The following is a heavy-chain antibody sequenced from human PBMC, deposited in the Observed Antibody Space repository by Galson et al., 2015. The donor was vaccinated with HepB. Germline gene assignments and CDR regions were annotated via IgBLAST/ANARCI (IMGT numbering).Heavy chain of an antibody. CDR3: ARGSGSGWLRPFDY. CDR2: INAGNGNT. J-gene: IGHJ4*02. D-gene: IGHD3-10*01. CDR1: GYTFTSYA. V-gene: IGHV1-3*01. Sequence: SVKVSCKASGYTFTSYAMHWVRQAPGQRLEWMGWINAGNGNTKYSQKFQGRVTITRDTSASTAYMELSSLRAEDTAVYYCARGSGSGWLRPFDYWGQGTLVTVSS.